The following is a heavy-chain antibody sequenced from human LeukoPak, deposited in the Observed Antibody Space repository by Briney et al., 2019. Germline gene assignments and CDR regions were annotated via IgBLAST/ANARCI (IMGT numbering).Heavy chain of an antibody. CDR1: GGSISSYY. D-gene: IGHD6-13*01. Sequence: PSETLSLTCTVSGGSISSYYWSWIRQPPGKGLEWIGYTYYSGSTNYNPSLKSRVTISVDTSKNQFSLKLSSVTAADTAVYCCARDSPLYNSSPGRWFDPWGQGTLVTVSS. J-gene: IGHJ5*02. CDR3: ARDSPLYNSSPGRWFDP. CDR2: TYYSGST. V-gene: IGHV4-59*01.